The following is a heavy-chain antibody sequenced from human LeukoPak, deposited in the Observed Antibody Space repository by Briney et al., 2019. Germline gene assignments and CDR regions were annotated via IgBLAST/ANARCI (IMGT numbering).Heavy chain of an antibody. V-gene: IGHV4-59*08. CDR1: GGSISSYY. CDR2: IYYSGST. Sequence: SETLSLTCTVSGGSISSYYWSWIRQPPGKGLEWIGYIYYSGSTNYNPSLKSRVTISVDTSKNQFSLKLSSVTAADTAVYYCARSLSSGGYFDLWGRGTLVTVSS. CDR3: ARSLSSGGYFDL. J-gene: IGHJ2*01. D-gene: IGHD3-22*01.